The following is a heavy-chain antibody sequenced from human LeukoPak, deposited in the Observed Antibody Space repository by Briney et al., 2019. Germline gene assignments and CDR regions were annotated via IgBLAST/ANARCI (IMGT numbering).Heavy chain of an antibody. V-gene: IGHV3-23*01. Sequence: GGSLRLSCAASGFTFSGSAMSWVRQAPGEGLEWVALISYSGANSYYTDSVTGRFTISRDNSKNTLYLQMNSLRAEDATVYYCAKDQRYYGSGSYFDYWGQGTLVTVSS. CDR3: AKDQRYYGSGSYFDY. J-gene: IGHJ4*02. CDR2: ISYSGANS. D-gene: IGHD3-10*01. CDR1: GFTFSGSA.